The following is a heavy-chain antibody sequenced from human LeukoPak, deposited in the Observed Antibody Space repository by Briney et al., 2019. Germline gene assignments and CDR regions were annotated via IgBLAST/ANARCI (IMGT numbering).Heavy chain of an antibody. CDR3: ARDLPTYSSSWYL. CDR2: ISAYNGNT. CDR1: GYTFTNYG. V-gene: IGHV1-18*01. J-gene: IGHJ4*02. Sequence: ASVKVSCKASGYTFTNYGISWVRQAPGQGLEWMGWISAYNGNTNYAQKLQGRVTMITDTSTSTAYMELRSLRSDDTAVYYCARDLPTYSSSWYLWGQGTLVTVSS. D-gene: IGHD6-13*01.